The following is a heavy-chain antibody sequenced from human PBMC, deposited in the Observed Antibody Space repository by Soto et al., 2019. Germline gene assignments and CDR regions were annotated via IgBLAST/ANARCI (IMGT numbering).Heavy chain of an antibody. Sequence: EVQLVESGGGLVQPGGSLRLSCAASGFTFSSHWMHWVRQAPGKGLVWVSHIGPSGSGTRDADSVQGRFTISRDNARNTLYLQMNSLRAEDTAIYYCAKASGESYPGSRVFDFWGQGTRVTVSS. J-gene: IGHJ4*02. CDR2: IGPSGSGT. V-gene: IGHV3-74*01. CDR1: GFTFSSHW. CDR3: AKASGESYPGSRVFDF. D-gene: IGHD3-10*01.